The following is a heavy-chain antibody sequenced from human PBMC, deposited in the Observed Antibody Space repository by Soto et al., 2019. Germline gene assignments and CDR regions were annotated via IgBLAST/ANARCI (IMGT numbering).Heavy chain of an antibody. J-gene: IGHJ3*02. V-gene: IGHV3-21*01. D-gene: IGHD3-10*01. CDR3: ARDRGGDLKAFDS. CDR1: GFTFSSYS. Sequence: EVQLVESGGGLVKPGGSLRLSCAASGFTFSSYSMNWVRQAPGKGLEWVSSISSSSSYIYYADSVKGRFTISRDNAKNALHLQMNSLRAEDTAGYYCARDRGGDLKAFDSWGQGTMVTVSS. CDR2: ISSSSSYI.